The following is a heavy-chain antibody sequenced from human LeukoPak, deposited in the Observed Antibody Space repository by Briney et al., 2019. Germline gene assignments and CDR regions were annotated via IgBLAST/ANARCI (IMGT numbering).Heavy chain of an antibody. CDR3: ARDFRVAGSNYYYYYGMDV. Sequence: GGSLRLSCAASGFTFSSYSMNWVRQAPGKGLEWVSSISSSSSYIYYADSVKGRFTISRDNAKNSLYLQINSLRAEDTAVYYCARDFRVAGSNYYYYYGMDVWGQGTTVTVSS. CDR1: GFTFSSYS. CDR2: ISSSSSYI. D-gene: IGHD6-19*01. V-gene: IGHV3-21*01. J-gene: IGHJ6*02.